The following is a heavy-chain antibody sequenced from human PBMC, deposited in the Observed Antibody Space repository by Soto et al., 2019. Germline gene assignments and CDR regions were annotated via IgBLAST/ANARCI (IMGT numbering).Heavy chain of an antibody. CDR2: VTDSGGST. D-gene: IGHD5-12*01. CDR1: GFTFSDYA. CDR3: AKDHGARGLAVTLDY. V-gene: IGHV3-23*04. Sequence: EVQLVESGGGLVQPGGSLRLFCAASGFTFSDYAMSWVRQAPGKGLEWVSSVTDSGGSTDYADSVKGRFTISRDNSKNTLYLQMSSLRAEDTAVYYCAKDHGARGLAVTLDYWGQGTLVTVSS. J-gene: IGHJ4*02.